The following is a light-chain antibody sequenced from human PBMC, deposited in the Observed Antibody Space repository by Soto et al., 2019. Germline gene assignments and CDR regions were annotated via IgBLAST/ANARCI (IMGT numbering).Light chain of an antibody. V-gene: IGKV1-13*02. Sequence: AIQLTQSPPSLSASVGDRFAITCRASQSITNRLAWYQLKPGKAPKVLIYDALNLESGVPSRFSGSGYGTEFTLSISSLQPEDFATYFCQQVDSYPITFGQGTRLEIK. CDR2: DAL. J-gene: IGKJ5*01. CDR3: QQVDSYPIT. CDR1: QSITNR.